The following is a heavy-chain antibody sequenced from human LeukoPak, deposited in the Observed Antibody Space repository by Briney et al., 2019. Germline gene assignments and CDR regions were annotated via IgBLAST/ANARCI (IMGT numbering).Heavy chain of an antibody. CDR3: ARESHETREDY. V-gene: IGHV1-3*01. CDR2: INAGNGNT. Sequence: ASVKVSCKASGYTFTSYAMHWVRQAPGQRLEWMGWINAGNGNTKYSQKFQGRVTITRDTSASTAYMELRSLRSDDTAMYYCARESHETREDYWGQGTLVTVSS. D-gene: IGHD1-1*01. CDR1: GYTFTSYA. J-gene: IGHJ4*02.